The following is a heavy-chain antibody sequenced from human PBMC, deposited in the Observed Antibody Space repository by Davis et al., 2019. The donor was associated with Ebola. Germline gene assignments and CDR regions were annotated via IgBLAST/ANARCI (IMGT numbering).Heavy chain of an antibody. Sequence: SETLSLTCAVSGGSISSSNWWRWVRQPPGKGLEWIGEIYHSGSTNYNPSLKSRVTISVDKSKNQFPLKLSSVTAADTAVYYCATSIAAGDYGMDVWGQGTTVTVSS. CDR3: ATSIAAGDYGMDV. J-gene: IGHJ6*02. CDR1: GGSISSSNW. CDR2: IYHSGST. V-gene: IGHV4-4*02. D-gene: IGHD6-13*01.